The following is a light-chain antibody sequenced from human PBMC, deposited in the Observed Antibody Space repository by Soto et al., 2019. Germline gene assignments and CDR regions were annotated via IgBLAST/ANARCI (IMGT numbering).Light chain of an antibody. V-gene: IGKV1-5*03. J-gene: IGKJ1*01. CDR2: EAS. CDR1: QRIRW. Sequence: DIQMTQSPSTLSASIGDRVTITCLASQRIRWVAWYQQKPGKAPYLVIHEASSLGSGVPSRFSGSGSGTEFTLTISGLQPDDSETYYCQQYNIFPWTFGQGTKVDIK. CDR3: QQYNIFPWT.